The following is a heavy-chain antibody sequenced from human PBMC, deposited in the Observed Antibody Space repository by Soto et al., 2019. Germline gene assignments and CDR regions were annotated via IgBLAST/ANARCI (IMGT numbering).Heavy chain of an antibody. V-gene: IGHV1-2*02. CDR1: GYTFSDYF. J-gene: IGHJ4*02. D-gene: IGHD6-13*01. CDR3: ARDLPSTGWWELDY. CDR2: INPNSGDT. Sequence: QVQLVQSGAEVRKPGASVKVSCKTSGYTFSDYFVHWVRQAPGQGLEWMGRINPNSGDTNFPQKFQGRVTVARDTSITTVYMELSRLTSDDTAVYYCARDLPSTGWWELDYWGQGTLVAVSS.